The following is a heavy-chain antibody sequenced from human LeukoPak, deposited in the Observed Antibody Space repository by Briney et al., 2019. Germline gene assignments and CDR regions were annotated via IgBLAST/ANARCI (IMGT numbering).Heavy chain of an antibody. V-gene: IGHV1-2*02. CDR3: ARSFWSGYFDLDF. CDR1: GYTFTGYY. J-gene: IGHJ4*02. D-gene: IGHD3-3*01. Sequence: ASVKVSCKASGYTFTGYYIHWIRQAPGLGLEWMGWIDPNTGDTNYARKFQARVTMTGDTSTSTAFMELSRLRSDDTAVYYCARSFWSGYFDLDFWGQGTLVTVSS. CDR2: IDPNTGDT.